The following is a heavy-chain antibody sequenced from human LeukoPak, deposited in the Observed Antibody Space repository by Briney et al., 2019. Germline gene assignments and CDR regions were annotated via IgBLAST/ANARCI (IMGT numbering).Heavy chain of an antibody. V-gene: IGHV3-53*05. CDR3: ARDQNFLGYCSGGSCLYFDY. CDR2: IYSDGST. CDR1: GFTVSSNY. Sequence: PGGSLRLSCAASGFTVSSNYMSWVRQAPGKGLEWVSEIYSDGSTYYAASVKGRFTISRDNSKNTLYLQMNSLRAEDTAVYYCARDQNFLGYCSGGSCLYFDYWGQGTLVTVSS. J-gene: IGHJ4*02. D-gene: IGHD2-15*01.